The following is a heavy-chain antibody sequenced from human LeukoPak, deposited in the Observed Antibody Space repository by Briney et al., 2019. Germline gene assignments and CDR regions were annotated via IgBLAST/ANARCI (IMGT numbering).Heavy chain of an antibody. V-gene: IGHV3-74*01. CDR1: GFTFSGHW. J-gene: IGHJ4*02. Sequence: PGGSLRLSCAASGFTFSGHWMHWVRQAPGKGLVWVSRINSDGRSTTYADSVKGRFTISRDNAKNTLYLQMNSLRAEDTAVYYCARGWYNLHDSRGYDSFDYWGQGTLVTVSS. D-gene: IGHD3-22*01. CDR2: INSDGRST. CDR3: ARGWYNLHDSRGYDSFDY.